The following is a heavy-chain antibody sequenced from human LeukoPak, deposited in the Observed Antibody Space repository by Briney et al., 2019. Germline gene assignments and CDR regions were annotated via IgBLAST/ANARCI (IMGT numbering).Heavy chain of an antibody. V-gene: IGHV3-7*03. J-gene: IGHJ4*02. CDR3: ARVDRLGYKIDY. Sequence: SGGSLRLSCAVSGFTFSGFWMSWSRQAPGKGLEWVASINSDGSEGYYADVVKGRFTISRDNAKNSLYLQINSLRAEDTAVYYCARVDRLGYKIDYWGQGTLVTVSS. CDR1: GFTFSGFW. D-gene: IGHD2-15*01. CDR2: INSDGSEG.